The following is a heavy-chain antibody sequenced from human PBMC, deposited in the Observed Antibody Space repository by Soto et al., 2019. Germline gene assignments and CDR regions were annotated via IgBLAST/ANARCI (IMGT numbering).Heavy chain of an antibody. CDR3: ARGRAYDFWGGYYPYYFDY. CDR2: INHSGST. Sequence: SETLSLTCAVYGGSFSGYYWSWIRQPPGKGLEWIGEINHSGSTNYNPSLKSRVTISVDTSKNQFSLKLSSVTAADTAVYYCARGRAYDFWGGYYPYYFDYWGQGTLVTVSS. V-gene: IGHV4-34*01. D-gene: IGHD3-3*01. CDR1: GGSFSGYY. J-gene: IGHJ4*02.